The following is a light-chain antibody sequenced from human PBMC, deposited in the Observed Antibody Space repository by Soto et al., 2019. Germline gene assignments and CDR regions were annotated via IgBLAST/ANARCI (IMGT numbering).Light chain of an antibody. V-gene: IGLV2-14*01. CDR3: SSYTSSSTYV. CDR1: SSDAGGYKY. Sequence: QPALTQPASVSGSPGQSITISCTGTSSDAGGYKYVSWYQQHPGKAPKLMTYEVSNRPSGVSNRFSGSKSGNTASLTISGLQAEDEADYYCSSYTSSSTYVFGTGTKVTVL. J-gene: IGLJ1*01. CDR2: EVS.